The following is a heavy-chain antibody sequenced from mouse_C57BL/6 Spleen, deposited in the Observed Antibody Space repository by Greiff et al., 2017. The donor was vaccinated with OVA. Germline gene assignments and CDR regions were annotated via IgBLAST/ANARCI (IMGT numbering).Heavy chain of an antibody. CDR1: GYTFTDYY. J-gene: IGHJ4*01. Sequence: VQLQQSGPELVKPGASVKISCKASGYTFTDYYMNWVKQSHGKSLEWIGDINPNNGGTSYNQKFKGKATLTVDKSSSTAYMELRSLTSEDSAVYYCSYYSNYVYAMDYWGQGTSVTVSS. D-gene: IGHD2-5*01. CDR2: INPNNGGT. V-gene: IGHV1-26*01. CDR3: SYYSNYVYAMDY.